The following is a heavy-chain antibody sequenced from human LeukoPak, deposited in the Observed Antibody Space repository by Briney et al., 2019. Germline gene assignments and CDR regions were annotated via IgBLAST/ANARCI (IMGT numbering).Heavy chain of an antibody. CDR3: ARFEGPYGSGSIDY. Sequence: SETLSLTCTVSGGSFSSYYWSWIRQPPGKGLEWIGYIYYSGSTNYNPSLKSRVTISVDTSKNQFSLKLSSVTAADTAVYYCARFEGPYGSGSIDYWGQGTLVTVSS. D-gene: IGHD3-10*01. V-gene: IGHV4-59*01. J-gene: IGHJ4*02. CDR2: IYYSGST. CDR1: GGSFSSYY.